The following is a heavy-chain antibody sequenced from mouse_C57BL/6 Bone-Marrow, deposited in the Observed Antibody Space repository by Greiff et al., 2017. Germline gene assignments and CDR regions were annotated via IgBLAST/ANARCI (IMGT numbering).Heavy chain of an antibody. CDR1: GYTFPSSW. CDR3: ARPPYYSNTPFAY. Sequence: QVQLQQPGTELVKPGASVKLSCKASGYTFPSSWMPWVKQRPGQGLEWIGNINPSNGGTNYNEKFKSKATLTVDKSSSTAYMQLSSLTSEDSAVYYCARPPYYSNTPFAYWGQGTLVTVSA. V-gene: IGHV1-53*01. D-gene: IGHD2-5*01. CDR2: INPSNGGT. J-gene: IGHJ3*01.